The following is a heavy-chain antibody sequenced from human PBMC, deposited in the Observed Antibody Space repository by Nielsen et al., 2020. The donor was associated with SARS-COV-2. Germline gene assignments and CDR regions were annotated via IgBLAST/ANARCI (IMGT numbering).Heavy chain of an antibody. CDR3: ARGGFCSSTSCYRHWFDP. CDR1: GGSFSGYY. D-gene: IGHD2-2*01. V-gene: IGHV4-34*01. CDR2: INHSGST. Sequence: GSLRLSCAVYGGSFSGYYWSWIRQPPGKGLEWIGEINHSGSTNYNPSLKSRVTISVDTSKNQFSLKLSSVTAADTAVYYCARGGFCSSTSCYRHWFDPWGQGTLVTVSS. J-gene: IGHJ5*02.